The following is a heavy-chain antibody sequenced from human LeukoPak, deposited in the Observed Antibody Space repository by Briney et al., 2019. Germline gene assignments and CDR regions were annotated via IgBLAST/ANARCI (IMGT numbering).Heavy chain of an antibody. Sequence: SETLSLTCAVYVGSFSGYYWSWIRQTPGKGLEWIGEINHSGSTYYNPSLKSRVTISVDTSKNQFSLKLSSVTAADTAVYYCARDRGPYCSGGSCYFLPWFDPWGQGTLVTVSS. V-gene: IGHV4-34*01. CDR2: INHSGST. D-gene: IGHD2-15*01. J-gene: IGHJ5*02. CDR3: ARDRGPYCSGGSCYFLPWFDP. CDR1: VGSFSGYY.